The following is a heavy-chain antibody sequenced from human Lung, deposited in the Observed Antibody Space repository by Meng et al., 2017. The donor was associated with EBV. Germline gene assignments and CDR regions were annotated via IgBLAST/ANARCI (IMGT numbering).Heavy chain of an antibody. CDR3: TREASTGDFDY. J-gene: IGHJ4*02. V-gene: IGHV6-1*01. CDR1: GDSVSTTTAAA. Sequence: QVQLQQSGPGLVKPSXTLSLTCXXSGDSVSTTTAAAWNWIRQSPSRGLEWLGRTYYRSKWYTDYAVSVKSRIIINSDTSKNQFSLQLNSVTLEDTAVYYCTREASTGDFDYWGQGTLVTVSS. D-gene: IGHD7-27*01. CDR2: TYYRSKWYT.